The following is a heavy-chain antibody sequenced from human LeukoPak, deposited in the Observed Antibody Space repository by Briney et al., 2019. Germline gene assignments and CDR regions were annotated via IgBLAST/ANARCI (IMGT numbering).Heavy chain of an antibody. D-gene: IGHD3-16*01. CDR2: ISGSGYYT. V-gene: IGHV3-23*01. CDR3: AKDGSWGDYYFYFYMDV. J-gene: IGHJ6*03. Sequence: GGSLRLSCEASGSGFTFGNFAMSWVRQAPGKGLEWLSGISGSGYYTYYADSVKGRFTICRDNSKNTLYIQMNSLRAEDTAVYYCAKDGSWGDYYFYFYMDVWGKGTTVTVSS. CDR1: GSGFTFGNFA.